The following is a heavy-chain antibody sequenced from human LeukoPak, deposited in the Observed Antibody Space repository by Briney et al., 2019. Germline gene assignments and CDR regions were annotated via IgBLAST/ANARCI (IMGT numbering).Heavy chain of an antibody. Sequence: PGGSLRLSCAASGFTFSSYAMSWVRQAPGKGLEWVSAISGSGGSTYYADSVKGRFTISRDNSKNTLYLQMNSLRAEDTAVYYCAKDRHDYGGYVFWFDPWGQGTLVTVSS. CDR1: GFTFSSYA. CDR2: ISGSGGST. CDR3: AKDRHDYGGYVFWFDP. J-gene: IGHJ5*02. V-gene: IGHV3-23*01. D-gene: IGHD4-17*01.